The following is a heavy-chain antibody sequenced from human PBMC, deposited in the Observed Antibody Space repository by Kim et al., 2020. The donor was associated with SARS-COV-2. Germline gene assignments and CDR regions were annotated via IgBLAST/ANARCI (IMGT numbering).Heavy chain of an antibody. J-gene: IGHJ5*02. D-gene: IGHD6-19*01. V-gene: IGHV3-30*18. CDR2: ISYDGSNK. CDR1: GFTFSSYG. CDR3: AKIEVIAVAGLHNWFDP. Sequence: GGSLRLSCAASGFTFSSYGMHWVRQAPGKGLEWVAVISYDGSNKYYADSVKGRFTISRDNSKNTLYLQMNSPRAEDTAVYYCAKIEVIAVAGLHNWFDPWGQGTLVTVSS.